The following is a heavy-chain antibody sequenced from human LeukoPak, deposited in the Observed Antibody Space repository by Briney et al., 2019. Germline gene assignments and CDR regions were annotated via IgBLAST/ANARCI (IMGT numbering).Heavy chain of an antibody. D-gene: IGHD1-14*01. CDR3: ARGVEPLAANTLAY. CDR2: LYSDGNT. J-gene: IGHJ4*02. V-gene: IGHV3-53*01. Sequence: PGGTLRLSCAASGFTVITNDMTWVRHAPGNGLEWVSVLYSDGNTKYADSVQGRFTISRDNSKNTLYLEMNSLSPDDTAVYYCARGVEPLAANTLAYWGQGTLVTVSS. CDR1: GFTVITND.